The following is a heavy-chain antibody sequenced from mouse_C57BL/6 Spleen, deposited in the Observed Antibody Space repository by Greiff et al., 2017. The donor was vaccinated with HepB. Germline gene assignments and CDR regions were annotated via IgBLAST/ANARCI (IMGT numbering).Heavy chain of an antibody. V-gene: IGHV1-62-2*01. CDR1: GYTFTEYT. CDR3: ARHGNYGSSYGFAY. J-gene: IGHJ3*01. Sequence: VKVVESGAELVKPGASVKLSCKASGYTFTEYTIHWVKQRSGQGLEWIGWFYPGSGSIKYNEKFKDKATLTADKSSSTVYMELSRVTSEDSAVYFCARHGNYGSSYGFAYWGQGTLVTVSA. CDR2: FYPGSGSI. D-gene: IGHD1-1*01.